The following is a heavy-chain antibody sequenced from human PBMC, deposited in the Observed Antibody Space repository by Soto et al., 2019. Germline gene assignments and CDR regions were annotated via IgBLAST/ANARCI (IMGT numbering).Heavy chain of an antibody. CDR3: ARDMEDYYDSSGYNYGMDV. D-gene: IGHD3-22*01. CDR1: GGAFSSYA. Sequence: SVKVSFKASGGAFSSYAISWVRQAPGQGLEWMGGIIPIFGTVNYAQKFQGRVTMTRDTSTSTVYMELSRLRSEDTAGYYCARDMEDYYDSSGYNYGMDVWGQGTTVTVSS. CDR2: IIPIFGTV. V-gene: IGHV1-69*05. J-gene: IGHJ6*02.